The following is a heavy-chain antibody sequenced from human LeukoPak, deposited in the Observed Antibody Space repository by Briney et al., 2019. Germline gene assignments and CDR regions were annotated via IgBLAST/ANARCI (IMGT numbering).Heavy chain of an antibody. D-gene: IGHD6-13*01. CDR2: IRYSGST. J-gene: IGHJ4*02. CDR1: GGSISNTNYY. CDR3: TASATPSSISSFDY. V-gene: IGHV4-39*01. Sequence: SETLSLTCIVSGGSISNTNYYWGWIRQPPGKGLEWIGSIRYSGSTYYNPSPKSRVTISVDTSKNQFSLKLSSVTAADTAVYYCTASATPSSISSFDYWGQGTLVTVSS.